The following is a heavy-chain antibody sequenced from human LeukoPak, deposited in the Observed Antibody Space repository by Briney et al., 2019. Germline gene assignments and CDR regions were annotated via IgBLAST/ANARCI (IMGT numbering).Heavy chain of an antibody. CDR1: GFTFSTYE. CDR3: ARDLDYSTGFDY. CDR2: IISGGTTQ. Sequence: GGSLRLSCSASGFTFSTYEMNWVRQTPGKGLEWVAHIISGGTTQYYADSVRGRFTVSRDNAKNSLYLHMNSLRAEDTAVYYCARDLDYSTGFDYWGQGTLVTVSS. V-gene: IGHV3-48*03. J-gene: IGHJ4*02. D-gene: IGHD4-11*01.